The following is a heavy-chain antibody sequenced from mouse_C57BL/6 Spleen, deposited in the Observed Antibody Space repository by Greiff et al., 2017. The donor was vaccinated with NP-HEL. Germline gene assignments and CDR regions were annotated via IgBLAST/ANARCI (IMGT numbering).Heavy chain of an antibody. CDR2: INPSNGGT. J-gene: IGHJ3*01. CDR1: GYTFTSYW. Sequence: VKLQQPGTELVKPGASVKLSCKASGYTFTSYWMHWVKQRPGQGLEWIGNINPSNGGTNYNEKFKSKATLTVDKSSSTAYMQLSSLTSEDSAVYYCARSRYYGSSWFAYWGQGTLVTVSA. D-gene: IGHD1-1*01. V-gene: IGHV1-53*01. CDR3: ARSRYYGSSWFAY.